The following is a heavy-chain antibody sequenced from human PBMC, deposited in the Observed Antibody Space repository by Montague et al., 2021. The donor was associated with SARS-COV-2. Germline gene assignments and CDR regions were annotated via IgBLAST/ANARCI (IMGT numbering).Heavy chain of an antibody. V-gene: IGHV3-21*01. D-gene: IGHD3-22*01. CDR1: GFTFSTYT. J-gene: IGHJ5*02. CDR3: WRSSGP. Sequence: SLRLSCAASGFTFSTYTMNWVRQAPGKGLEWVSPIGGTTGYIYYADSVKGRFTISRDNAKNALYLQMSSLRADDTAVYYCWRSSGPWGQGTLVTVSS. CDR2: IGGTTGYI.